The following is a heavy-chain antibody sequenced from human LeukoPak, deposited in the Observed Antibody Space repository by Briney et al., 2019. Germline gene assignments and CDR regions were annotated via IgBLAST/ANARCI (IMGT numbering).Heavy chain of an antibody. J-gene: IGHJ4*02. D-gene: IGHD3-10*01. CDR1: GFTFSSYG. V-gene: IGHV3-30*18. Sequence: PGGSLRLSCAASGFTFSSYGMHWVRQAPGKGLEWVAVISYDGSNKYYADSVKGRFTISRDNSKNTLYLQMNSLRAEDTAVYYCAKVATFYGSGSYYTPPYFDYWGQGTLVTVSS. CDR3: AKVATFYGSGSYYTPPYFDY. CDR2: ISYDGSNK.